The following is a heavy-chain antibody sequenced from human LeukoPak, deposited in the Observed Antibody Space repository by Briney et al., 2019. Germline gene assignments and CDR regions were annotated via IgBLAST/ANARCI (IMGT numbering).Heavy chain of an antibody. CDR2: NSDESST. J-gene: IGHJ4*02. V-gene: IGHV3-23*01. D-gene: IGHD3-22*01. CDR1: GFTFSNYA. CDR3: AKDSYDTSI. Sequence: PGGSLRLSCAASGFTFSNYAMNWVRQAPGKGLEWVSRNSDESSTSYADSVKGRFTISRDNAKNTLYLQMNSLRADDTAVYYCAKDSYDTSIWGQGTLVIVSS.